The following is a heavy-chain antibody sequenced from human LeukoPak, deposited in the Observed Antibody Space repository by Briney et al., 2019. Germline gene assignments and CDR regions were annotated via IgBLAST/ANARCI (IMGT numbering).Heavy chain of an antibody. CDR3: ARSRVAGNYYYYGMDV. CDR1: GFTFNNYW. V-gene: IGHV3-7*01. CDR2: IKEDGSKK. J-gene: IGHJ6*02. Sequence: GGSLRLSCAASGFTFNNYWMSWVRQAPGKGLEWVTNIKEDGSKKNYVDSVKGRFTISRDNAKNSLYLQMNSLRAEDTAVYYCARSRVAGNYYYYGMDVWGQGTTVTVSS. D-gene: IGHD6-19*01.